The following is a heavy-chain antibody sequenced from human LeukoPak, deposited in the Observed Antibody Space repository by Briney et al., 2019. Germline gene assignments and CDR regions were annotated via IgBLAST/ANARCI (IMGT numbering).Heavy chain of an antibody. CDR2: IYSGGST. CDR3: ARVWTTVVTGWEAAFDI. CDR1: GFTFSSYA. Sequence: GGSLRLSCAASGFTFSSYAMSWVRQAPGKGLEWVSVIYSGGSTYYADSVKGRFTISRDNAKNSLYLQMNSLRAEDTAVYYCARVWTTVVTGWEAAFDIWGQGTMVTVSS. D-gene: IGHD4-23*01. J-gene: IGHJ3*02. V-gene: IGHV3-66*02.